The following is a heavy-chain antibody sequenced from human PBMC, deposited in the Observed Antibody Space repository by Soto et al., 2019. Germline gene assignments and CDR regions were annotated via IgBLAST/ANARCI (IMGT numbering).Heavy chain of an antibody. Sequence: EVQLVESGGGLVQPGGSLRLSCAASGFTFSSYSMNWVRQAPGKGLEWVSSISSSSSYIYYADSVKGRFTISRDNTKNSLYLQMNSLRAEDTAVYYCARDDLFVWFDPWGQGTLVTVSS. CDR2: ISSSSSYI. CDR3: ARDDLFVWFDP. J-gene: IGHJ5*02. CDR1: GFTFSSYS. V-gene: IGHV3-21*01. D-gene: IGHD2-21*01.